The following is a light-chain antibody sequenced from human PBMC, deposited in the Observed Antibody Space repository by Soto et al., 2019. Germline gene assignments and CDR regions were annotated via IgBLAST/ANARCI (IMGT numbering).Light chain of an antibody. CDR3: QQYYSTLWT. J-gene: IGKJ1*01. V-gene: IGKV4-1*01. Sequence: DIVMTQSPDSLAVSLGERATINCKSSQSVLCSSNNKNYLAWYQQKPGQPPKLLIYWASTRESGVPDRFSGSGSGTDFTLTISSLQAEDVAVYYCQQYYSTLWTFGQGTKV. CDR1: QSVLCSSNNKNY. CDR2: WAS.